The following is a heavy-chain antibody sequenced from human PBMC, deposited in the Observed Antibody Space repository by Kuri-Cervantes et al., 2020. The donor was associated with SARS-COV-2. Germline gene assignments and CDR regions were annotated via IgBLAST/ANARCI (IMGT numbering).Heavy chain of an antibody. CDR3: AKVPGDGYNWNYSPLFDY. CDR1: GYTFTRYG. V-gene: IGHV1-18*04. Sequence: ASVKVSCKASGYTFTRYGISWVRQAPGQGLEWMGWISAYNGNTNYAQKLQGRVTMTTDTSTSTAYMELRSLRSDDAAVYYCAKVPGDGYNWNYSPLFDYWGQGTLVTVSS. J-gene: IGHJ4*02. CDR2: ISAYNGNT. D-gene: IGHD1-7*01.